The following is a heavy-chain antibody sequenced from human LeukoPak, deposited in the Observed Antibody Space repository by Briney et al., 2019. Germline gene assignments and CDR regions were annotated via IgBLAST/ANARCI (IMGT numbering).Heavy chain of an antibody. CDR3: ARIQAAAPGAFDV. J-gene: IGHJ3*01. V-gene: IGHV3-11*06. CDR1: GFTFSDYY. D-gene: IGHD6-13*01. Sequence: GGSLRLSCAASGFTFSDYYMSWIRQAPGKGLEWVSCISGSSSYTKYADSVKGRFTISRDNAKNSLYLQMNSLRAEDTAVYFCARIQAAAPGAFDVWGRGTVVTFSS. CDR2: ISGSSSYT.